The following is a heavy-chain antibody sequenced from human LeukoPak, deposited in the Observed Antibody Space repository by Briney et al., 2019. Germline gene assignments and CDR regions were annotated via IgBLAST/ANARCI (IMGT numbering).Heavy chain of an antibody. D-gene: IGHD3-10*01. J-gene: IGHJ6*02. Sequence: SETLSLTCTVSGGSISSYYWSWIRQPPGKGLEGIGYIYYSGSTNYNPSLKSRVTISVDTTKNQFSLKLSSVTAADTAVYYCARVNYYGSGSYYYYYYGMDVWGQGTTVTVSS. CDR1: GGSISSYY. V-gene: IGHV4-59*01. CDR2: IYYSGST. CDR3: ARVNYYGSGSYYYYYYGMDV.